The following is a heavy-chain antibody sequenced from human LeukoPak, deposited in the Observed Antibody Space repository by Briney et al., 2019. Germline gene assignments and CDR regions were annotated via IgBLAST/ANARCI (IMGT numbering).Heavy chain of an antibody. V-gene: IGHV4-59*11. D-gene: IGHD3-10*01. Sequence: SETLSLICTVSGGSISSHYWSWIRQPPGKGLEWTGYIYYSGSTNYNPSLKSRVTISVDTSKNQFSLKLSSVTAADTAVYYCARGGGYYGSGSYDIDYWGQGTLVTVSS. CDR2: IYYSGST. CDR1: GGSISSHY. CDR3: ARGGGYYGSGSYDIDY. J-gene: IGHJ4*02.